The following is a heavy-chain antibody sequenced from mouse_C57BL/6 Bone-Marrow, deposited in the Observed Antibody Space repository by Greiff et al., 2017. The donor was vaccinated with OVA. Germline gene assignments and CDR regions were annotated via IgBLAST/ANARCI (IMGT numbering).Heavy chain of an antibody. CDR3: ARVGSYYEAMDY. Sequence: EVQLQQSGPELVKPGASVKISCKASGYTFTDYYMNWVKQSHGKSLEWIGDINPNNGGTSYNQKFKGKATLTEDKSSSTAYMELRSLTSEDSAVYYCARVGSYYEAMDYWGQGTSVTVSS. V-gene: IGHV1-26*01. CDR2: INPNNGGT. CDR1: GYTFTDYY. D-gene: IGHD2-10*01. J-gene: IGHJ4*01.